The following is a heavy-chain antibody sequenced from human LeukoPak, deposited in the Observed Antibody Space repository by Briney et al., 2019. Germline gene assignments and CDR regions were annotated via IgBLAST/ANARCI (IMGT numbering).Heavy chain of an antibody. D-gene: IGHD6-13*01. CDR3: ARVAAAGLTYNWFDP. V-gene: IGHV4-31*03. J-gene: IGHJ5*02. CDR1: GGSISSGGYY. Sequence: SETLSLTCTVSGGSISSGGYYWSWIRQHPGKGLEWIEYIYYSGSTYYNPSLKSRVTISVDTSKNQFSLKLSSVTAADTAVYYCARVAAAGLTYNWFDPWGQGTLVTVSS. CDR2: IYYSGST.